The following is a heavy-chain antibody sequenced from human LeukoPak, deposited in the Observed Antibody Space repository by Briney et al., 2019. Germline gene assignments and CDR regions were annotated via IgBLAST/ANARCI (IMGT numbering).Heavy chain of an antibody. CDR3: ARPIAAHARGYFDY. V-gene: IGHV3-30*04. Sequence: PGGFLRLSCAASGFTFSSYAMHWVHQAPGKGLEWVAVISYDGSNKYYADSVKGRFTISRDNSKNTLYLQMNSLRAEDTAVYYCARPIAAHARGYFDYWGQGTLVTVSS. J-gene: IGHJ4*02. D-gene: IGHD6-6*01. CDR2: ISYDGSNK. CDR1: GFTFSSYA.